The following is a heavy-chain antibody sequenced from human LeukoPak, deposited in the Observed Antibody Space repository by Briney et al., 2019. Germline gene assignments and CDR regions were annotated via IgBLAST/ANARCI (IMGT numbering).Heavy chain of an antibody. CDR2: ISYDGSNK. CDR1: GFTFSSYG. D-gene: IGHD6-19*01. V-gene: IGHV3-30*18. Sequence: GGSLRLSCAPSGFTFSSYGMHWVRQAPGKGLEWVAVISYDGSNKYYADSVKGRFTISRDNSKNTLYLQMKSLRAEDTAVYYCAKSGRAVAVGDYWGQGTLVTVSS. J-gene: IGHJ4*02. CDR3: AKSGRAVAVGDY.